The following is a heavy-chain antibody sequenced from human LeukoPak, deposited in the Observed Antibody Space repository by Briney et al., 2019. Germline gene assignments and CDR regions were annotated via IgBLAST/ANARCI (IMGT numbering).Heavy chain of an antibody. D-gene: IGHD4-17*01. CDR1: GGSFSGFY. CDR2: INHSGST. Sequence: SETLSLTCAVYGGSFSGFYWSWIRQPPGKGLEWIGEINHSGSTNYNPSLKSRVTISVDTSKNQFSLKLSSVTAADTALYYCARKEEGDYIDLWGQGTLVTVSS. V-gene: IGHV4-34*01. CDR3: ARKEEGDYIDL. J-gene: IGHJ5*02.